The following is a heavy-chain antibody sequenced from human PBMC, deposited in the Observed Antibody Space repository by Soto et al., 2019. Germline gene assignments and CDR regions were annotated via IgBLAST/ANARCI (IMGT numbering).Heavy chain of an antibody. CDR3: AGIPYYYDSSGPY. CDR2: IYYSGST. V-gene: IGHV4-59*01. J-gene: IGHJ4*02. CDR1: GGSISSYY. Sequence: LSLTCTVSGGSISSYYWSWIRQPPGKGLEWIGYIYYSGSTNYNPSLKSRVTISVDTSKNQFSLKLSSVTAADTAVYYCAGIPYYYDSSGPYWGQGTLVTVSS. D-gene: IGHD3-22*01.